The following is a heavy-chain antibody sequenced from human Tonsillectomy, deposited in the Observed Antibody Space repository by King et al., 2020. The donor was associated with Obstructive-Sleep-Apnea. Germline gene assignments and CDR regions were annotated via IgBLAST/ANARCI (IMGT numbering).Heavy chain of an antibody. CDR1: GFTFSNAW. J-gene: IGHJ4*02. CDR2: IKSKTDGGTR. Sequence: VQLVESGGGLVKPGGSLRLSCAASGFTFSNAWMSWVRQAPGKGLEWVGRIKSKTDGGTRDYAAPVKGRFTISRDDSKNTLYLQMNSLKTEDTAVYYCTTYHCSXGXCPDXXGQGTLVTVSS. D-gene: IGHD2-15*01. CDR3: TTYHCSXGXCPDX. V-gene: IGHV3-15*01.